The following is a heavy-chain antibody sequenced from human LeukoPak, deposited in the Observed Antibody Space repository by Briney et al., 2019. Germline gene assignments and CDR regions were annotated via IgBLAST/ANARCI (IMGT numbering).Heavy chain of an antibody. Sequence: GGSLRLSCAASGFTFSSYWMHWVRQAPGKGLVWVSRINSDGSSTSYADSVKGRFTISRDNAKNTLYLQMNSLRAEDTAVYYCARGRAVAGTGPVGYWGQGTLVTASS. D-gene: IGHD6-19*01. V-gene: IGHV3-74*01. CDR2: INSDGSST. CDR3: ARGRAVAGTGPVGY. CDR1: GFTFSSYW. J-gene: IGHJ4*02.